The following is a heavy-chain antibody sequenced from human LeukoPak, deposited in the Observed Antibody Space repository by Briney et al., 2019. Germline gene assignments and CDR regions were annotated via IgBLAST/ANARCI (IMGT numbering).Heavy chain of an antibody. CDR2: IYYSGGT. D-gene: IGHD3-22*01. V-gene: IGHV4-59*01. CDR1: GGSISSYY. CDR3: ARGPIQPYYYDSSGYYVFPPVGAFDI. Sequence: PSETLSLTCTVSGGSISSYYWSWIRQPPGKGLEWLGYIYYSGGTNYNPSLKSRVTTSVDTSKNQFSLKLSSVTAADTAVYYCARGPIQPYYYDSSGYYVFPPVGAFDIWGQGTMVTVSS. J-gene: IGHJ3*02.